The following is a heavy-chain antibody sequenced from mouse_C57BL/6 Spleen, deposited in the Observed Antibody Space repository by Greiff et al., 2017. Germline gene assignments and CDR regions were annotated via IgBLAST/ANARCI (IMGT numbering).Heavy chain of an antibody. D-gene: IGHD1-1*01. CDR2: INPNNGGT. J-gene: IGHJ1*03. Sequence: VQLQQSGPELVKPGASVKMSCKASGYTFTDYNMHWVKQSHGKSLEWIGYINPNNGGTSYNQKFKGKATLTVNKSSSTAYMELRSLTSEDSAVYYCAMDYYGSSHWYFDVWGTGTTVTVAS. V-gene: IGHV1-22*01. CDR1: GYTFTDYN. CDR3: AMDYYGSSHWYFDV.